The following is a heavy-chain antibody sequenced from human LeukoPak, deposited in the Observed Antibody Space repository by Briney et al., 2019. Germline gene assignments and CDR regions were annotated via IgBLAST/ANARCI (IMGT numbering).Heavy chain of an antibody. J-gene: IGHJ4*02. D-gene: IGHD3-10*01. CDR3: AKLAKYFYGAETFYFFEH. CDR2: INQDGTEK. Sequence: GGSLRLSCAASGFSFTTYWMSWVRQAQGKGLEWVANINQDGTEKYYVESVKGRFTISRDNGKNSLYLQMNSARVEDTAVYYCAKLAKYFYGAETFYFFEHWGQGTPVTASS. CDR1: GFSFTTYW. V-gene: IGHV3-7*01.